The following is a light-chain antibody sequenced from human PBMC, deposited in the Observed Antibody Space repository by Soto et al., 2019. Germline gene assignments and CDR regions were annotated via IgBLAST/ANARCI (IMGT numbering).Light chain of an antibody. CDR2: AAS. CDR3: QQSYSTPP. Sequence: DIQLTQSPSFLSASVGDRVTITCRASQGISSYLAWYQQKPGKAPKLLIYAASTLQSGVPSRFSGSGSGTEFTLTISSLQPEDFATYYCQQSYSTPPFGQGTKVDIK. CDR1: QGISSY. V-gene: IGKV1-9*01. J-gene: IGKJ1*01.